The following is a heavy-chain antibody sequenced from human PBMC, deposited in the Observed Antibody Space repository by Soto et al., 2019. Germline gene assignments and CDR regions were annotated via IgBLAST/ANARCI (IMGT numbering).Heavy chain of an antibody. V-gene: IGHV4-59*01. CDR3: TRAKGLHDFWGGEASYYYGMDV. J-gene: IGHJ6*02. Sequence: KTSETLSLTCTVSGGSISNDYWSWIRQPPGKGLEWIGYISYSGSTNYNPSLKSRVTILEDTSKNQFSLKLSSVTAADTAVYFCTRAKGLHDFWGGEASYYYGMDVWGQGTTVTVSS. D-gene: IGHD3-3*01. CDR2: ISYSGST. CDR1: GGSISNDY.